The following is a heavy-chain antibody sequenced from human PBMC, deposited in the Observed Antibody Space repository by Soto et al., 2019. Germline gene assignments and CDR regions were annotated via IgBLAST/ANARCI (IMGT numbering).Heavy chain of an antibody. V-gene: IGHV1-69*13. CDR3: ARQGYCSSTACYTVDY. CDR2: IIPIFGTA. Sequence: SVKVSCKASGGTFSSYAISWVRQAPGQGLEWMGGIIPIFGTANYAQKFQGRVTITADESTSTAYMELSSLRSEDTAMYYCARQGYCSSTACYTVDYWGQGTLVTVSS. J-gene: IGHJ4*02. CDR1: GGTFSSYA. D-gene: IGHD2-2*02.